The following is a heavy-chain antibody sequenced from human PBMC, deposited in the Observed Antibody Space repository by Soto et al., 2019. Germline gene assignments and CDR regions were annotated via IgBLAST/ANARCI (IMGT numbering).Heavy chain of an antibody. Sequence: QITLKESGPTLVKPTQTLTLTCTFSGFSLNTRGVGVGWIRQPPGKALEWLALISWDGEKRYRPSLKTRLTVTKDTSDNQVVLPMTNMDPVDTATYYCAHRRGDLLTGHYYFDFWGQGTLVTVSS. J-gene: IGHJ4*02. CDR1: GFSLNTRGVG. CDR3: AHRRGDLLTGHYYFDF. V-gene: IGHV2-5*02. CDR2: ISWDGEK. D-gene: IGHD3-9*01.